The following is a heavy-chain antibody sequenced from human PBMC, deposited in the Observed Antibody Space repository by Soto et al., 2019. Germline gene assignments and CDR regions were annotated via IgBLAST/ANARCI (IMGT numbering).Heavy chain of an antibody. D-gene: IGHD2-15*01. CDR1: GGSISLYY. V-gene: IGHV4-59*01. Sequence: SETLSLTCTVCGGSISLYYWSWIRQPPGKGLEWIGYIYYSGSTNYNPSLKSRVTISVDTSKNQFSLKLSSVTAADTAVYYCARNPCGGSGGSCYSGGYYYYYSGMDVWGQGTTVTVSS. J-gene: IGHJ6*02. CDR3: ARNPCGGSGGSCYSGGYYYYYSGMDV. CDR2: IYYSGST.